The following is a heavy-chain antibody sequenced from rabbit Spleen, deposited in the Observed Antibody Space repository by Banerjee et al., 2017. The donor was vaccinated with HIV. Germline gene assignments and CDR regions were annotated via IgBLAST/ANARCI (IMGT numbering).Heavy chain of an antibody. CDR2: IYPDYDDT. CDR3: AKPAGSGYYTAMNFNL. CDR1: GIDFSTSG. D-gene: IGHD8-1*01. J-gene: IGHJ4*01. Sequence: QEQLVESGGGLVQPEGSLTLTCKASGIDFSTSGISWVRQAPGKGLEWIAYIYPDYDDTDYASWVNGRFTISFDNAQNTLYLQLNSLTAADTATYFCAKPAGSGYYTAMNFNLWGPGTLVTVS. V-gene: IGHV1S47*01.